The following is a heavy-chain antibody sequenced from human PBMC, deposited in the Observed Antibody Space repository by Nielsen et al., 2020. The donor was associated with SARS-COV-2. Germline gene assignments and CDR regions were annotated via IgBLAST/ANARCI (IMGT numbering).Heavy chain of an antibody. CDR2: IKEDGSEK. CDR1: GFTFSRHW. V-gene: IGHV3-7*03. CDR3: ARESVTGTDAFDI. D-gene: IGHD6-19*01. Sequence: GESLKISCAASGFTFSRHWMSWVRQAPGKGLEWVANIKEDGSEKYYVDSVKGRFTISRDDAKKSLSLQMNSLRAEDTAVYYCARESVTGTDAFDIWGQGTVVTVSS. J-gene: IGHJ3*02.